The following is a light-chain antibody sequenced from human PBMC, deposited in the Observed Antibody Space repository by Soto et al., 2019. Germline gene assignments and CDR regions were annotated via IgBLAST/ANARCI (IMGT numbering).Light chain of an antibody. J-gene: IGLJ1*01. Sequence: QSVLTQPASVSGSPGQSITISCTGTSTDVGSYNLISWYQQYPGKAPKLMIYEGTKRPSGISNRFSGSKSGNTASLTISRLQAEGEADYFCGSYAGTRTYVFGTGTKVTVL. CDR2: EGT. V-gene: IGLV2-23*01. CDR3: GSYAGTRTYV. CDR1: STDVGSYNL.